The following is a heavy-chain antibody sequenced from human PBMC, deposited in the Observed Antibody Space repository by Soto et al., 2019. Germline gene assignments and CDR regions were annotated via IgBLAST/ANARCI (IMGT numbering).Heavy chain of an antibody. CDR3: ARDYVDWNYHSWRAFDP. CDR1: GYSFTSYG. J-gene: IGHJ5*02. V-gene: IGHV1-69*13. D-gene: IGHD1-7*01. Sequence: SVKVSCKASGYSFTSYGISWVRQAPGQGLEWMGGIIPIFGTANYAQKFQGRVTITADESTSTAYMELSSLRSEDTAVYYCARDYVDWNYHSWRAFDPWGQGTLVTVSS. CDR2: IIPIFGTA.